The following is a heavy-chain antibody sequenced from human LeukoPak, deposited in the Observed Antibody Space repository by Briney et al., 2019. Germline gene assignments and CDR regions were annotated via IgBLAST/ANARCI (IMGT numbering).Heavy chain of an antibody. D-gene: IGHD3-22*01. CDR1: GGSISSSSYY. CDR3: ARRSGYYRDFDY. CDR2: IYYSGST. J-gene: IGHJ4*02. V-gene: IGHV4-61*05. Sequence: SETLSLTCTVSGGSISSSSYYWGWIRQPPGKGLEWIGYIYYSGSTNYNPSLKSRVTISVDTSKNQFSLKLSSVTAADTAVYYCARRSGYYRDFDYWGQGTLVTVSS.